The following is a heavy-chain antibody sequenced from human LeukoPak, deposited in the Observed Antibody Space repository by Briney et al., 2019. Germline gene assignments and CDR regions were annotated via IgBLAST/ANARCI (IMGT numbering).Heavy chain of an antibody. J-gene: IGHJ4*02. V-gene: IGHV4-59*12. Sequence: SETLSLTCTVSGGSISSYYWSWIRQPPGKGLEWIGYIYYSGSTNYDPSLKSRVTISVDTSKNQFSLKLSSVTAADTAVYYCARTWDFWSGYYPYWGQGTLVTVSS. CDR1: GGSISSYY. CDR2: IYYSGST. CDR3: ARTWDFWSGYYPY. D-gene: IGHD3-3*01.